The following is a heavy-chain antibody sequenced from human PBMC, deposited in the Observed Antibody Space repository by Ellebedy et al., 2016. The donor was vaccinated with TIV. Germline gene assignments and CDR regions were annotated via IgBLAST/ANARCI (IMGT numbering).Heavy chain of an antibody. CDR2: ISAYTGNT. V-gene: IGHV1-18*01. CDR3: ARDMVQGMVARYLWFDY. Sequence: ASVKVSCKASGYAFSSYGISWVRQAPGQGLEWMGWISAYTGNTNYAQKLQGRVTLTTDKSTSTAYMELRSLRSDDTAVYYCARDMVQGMVARYLWFDYWGQGTLVTVSS. D-gene: IGHD5-12*01. J-gene: IGHJ4*02. CDR1: GYAFSSYG.